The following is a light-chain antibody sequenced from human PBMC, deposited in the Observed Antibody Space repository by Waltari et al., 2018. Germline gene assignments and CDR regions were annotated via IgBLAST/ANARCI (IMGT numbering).Light chain of an antibody. CDR3: CSYAGRVV. CDR2: DAS. Sequence: QSALPQPRSVSGSPGPSVTISCTGTSSDVGGYNYVSWYQQHPGKAPKPMLYDASKRPSGVPDCFSGCKSGKTASLTIAGLQAEEEAEYYCCSYAGRVVFGGGTKLTVL. V-gene: IGLV2-11*01. CDR1: SSDVGGYNY. J-gene: IGLJ2*01.